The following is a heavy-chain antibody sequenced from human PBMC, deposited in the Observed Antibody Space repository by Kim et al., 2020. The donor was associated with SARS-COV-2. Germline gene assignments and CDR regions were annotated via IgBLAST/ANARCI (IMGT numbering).Heavy chain of an antibody. CDR1: GFSLINYW. Sequence: GGSLRLSCAASGFSLINYWMHWVRQAPGKGLVWVSRINGDGSSTSYADYVKGRFTISRDSAKNTLYLQMNSLRVEDTALYYCVRRYYDSSGYYYFDNWGQETPVTVSS. D-gene: IGHD3-22*01. CDR3: VRRYYDSSGYYYFDN. V-gene: IGHV3-74*01. CDR2: INGDGSST. J-gene: IGHJ4*02.